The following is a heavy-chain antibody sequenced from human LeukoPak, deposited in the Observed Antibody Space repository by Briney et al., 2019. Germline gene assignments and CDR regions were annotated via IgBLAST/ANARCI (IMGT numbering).Heavy chain of an antibody. J-gene: IGHJ4*02. CDR2: IYYSGST. D-gene: IGHD1-26*01. V-gene: IGHV4-59*01. Sequence: ETLSLTCTVSGGSISSYYWSWIRQPPGKGLEWIGYIYYSGSTNYNPSLKSRVTISVDTSKNQFSLKLSSVTAADTAVYYCARGATYTYYFDYWGQGTLVTVSS. CDR1: GGSISSYY. CDR3: ARGATYTYYFDY.